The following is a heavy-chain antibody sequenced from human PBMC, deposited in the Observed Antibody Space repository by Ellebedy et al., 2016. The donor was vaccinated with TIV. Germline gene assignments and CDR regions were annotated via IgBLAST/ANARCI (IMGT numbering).Heavy chain of an antibody. J-gene: IGHJ6*02. CDR1: GGSISSYY. CDR2: INHSGST. D-gene: IGHD3-22*01. V-gene: IGHV4-34*01. CDR3: ASRVSSGYYRGVYYGMDV. Sequence: MPSETLSLTCTVSGGSISSYYWSWIRQPPGKGLEWIGEINHSGSTNYNPSLKSRVTISVDTSKNQFSLKLSSVTAADTAVYYCASRVSSGYYRGVYYGMDVWGQGTTVTVSS.